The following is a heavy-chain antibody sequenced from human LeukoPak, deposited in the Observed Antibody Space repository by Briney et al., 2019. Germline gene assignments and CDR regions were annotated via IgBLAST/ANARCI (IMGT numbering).Heavy chain of an antibody. CDR2: ISYDGSNK. Sequence: PGRSLTLSCAASGFTFSSYAMHWVRQAPGKGLEWVAVISYDGSNKYYADSVKGRFTISRDNSKNTLYLQMNSLRAEDTAVYYCAREGGDGAFDIWGQGTMVTVSS. V-gene: IGHV3-30*04. J-gene: IGHJ3*02. CDR1: GFTFSSYA. CDR3: AREGGDGAFDI. D-gene: IGHD3-16*01.